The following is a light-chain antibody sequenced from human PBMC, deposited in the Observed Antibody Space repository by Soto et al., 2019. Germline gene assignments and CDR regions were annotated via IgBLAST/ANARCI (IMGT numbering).Light chain of an antibody. V-gene: IGKV3-20*01. J-gene: IGKJ1*01. CDR2: GAS. CDR3: QQYNNWPRT. CDR1: QSISSTQ. Sequence: EIVLTQSPDTLSLSPGEGATLSCRASQSISSTQLVWYQQKPGQAPTLLIFGASSRATGILDRFSGSGSGTDFTLTISSLQSEDFAVYYCQQYNNWPRTFGQGTKVDIK.